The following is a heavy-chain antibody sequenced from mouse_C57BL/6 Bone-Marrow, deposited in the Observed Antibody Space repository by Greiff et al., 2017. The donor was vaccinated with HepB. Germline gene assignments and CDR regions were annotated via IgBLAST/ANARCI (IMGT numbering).Heavy chain of an antibody. V-gene: IGHV1-4*01. Sequence: VQLQQSGAELARPGASVKMSCKASGYTFTSYTMHWVKQRPGQGREWIGYINHSTGYTKYNQKFKDKATLTADKSSSTAYMQLRSLTSEDSAVYYCAREDYYGSSLAYWGQGTLVTVSA. CDR2: INHSTGYT. D-gene: IGHD1-1*01. CDR1: GYTFTSYT. CDR3: AREDYYGSSLAY. J-gene: IGHJ3*01.